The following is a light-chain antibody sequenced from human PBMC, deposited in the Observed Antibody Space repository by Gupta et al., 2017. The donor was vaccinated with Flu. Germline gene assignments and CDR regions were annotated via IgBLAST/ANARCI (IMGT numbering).Light chain of an antibody. V-gene: IGKV1-5*03. CDR1: QSISSW. Sequence: DIQMTQSPSTLSASVGDRVTITCRASQSISSWLAWYQQKPGKAPNLLVYKASNLESGVPSRFSGSGSGTEFTLTISSQQPDDFATYYCHQYNSYSRTFGQGTKVEIK. CDR3: HQYNSYSRT. J-gene: IGKJ1*01. CDR2: KAS.